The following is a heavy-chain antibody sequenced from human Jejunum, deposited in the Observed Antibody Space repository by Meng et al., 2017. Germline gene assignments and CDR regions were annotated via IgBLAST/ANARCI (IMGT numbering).Heavy chain of an antibody. J-gene: IGHJ4*02. V-gene: IGHV3-30*01. CDR1: GFTFTDYA. Sequence: GESLKISCAASGFTFTDYAMHWVRQAPGKGLEWLAVISSDGSDKNYADSVKGRFTISRDNSKNTLYLHMNSLRDEDTAVYYCAKNYYGGNSYLFDYCGQGILVVASS. D-gene: IGHD4-23*01. CDR3: AKNYYGGNSYLFDY. CDR2: ISSDGSDK.